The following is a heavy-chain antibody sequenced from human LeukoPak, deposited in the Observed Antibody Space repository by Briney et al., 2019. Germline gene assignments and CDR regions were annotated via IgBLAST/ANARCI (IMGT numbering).Heavy chain of an antibody. Sequence: ASVKVSCKASGYTFTSYAMHWVRQAPGQGLEWMGWINTNTGTPTYAQGFTGRFVFSLDTSVSTAYLQISSLKAEDTAMYYCAREVGSSSWYYFDYWGQGTLVTVSS. V-gene: IGHV7-4-1*02. CDR1: GYTFTSYA. CDR3: AREVGSSSWYYFDY. J-gene: IGHJ4*02. D-gene: IGHD6-13*01. CDR2: INTNTGTP.